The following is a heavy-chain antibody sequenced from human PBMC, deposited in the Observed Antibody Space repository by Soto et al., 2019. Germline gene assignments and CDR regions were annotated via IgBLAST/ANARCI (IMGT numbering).Heavy chain of an antibody. Sequence: VQLVESGGGVVQPGRSLRLSCAASGFTFSSYGMHWVRQAPGKGLEWVAVISYDGSNKYYADSVKGRFTISRDNSKNTLYLQMNSLRAEDTAVYYCAKRGGYSGVDYWGQGTLVTVSS. CDR3: AKRGGYSGVDY. J-gene: IGHJ4*02. V-gene: IGHV3-30*18. CDR1: GFTFSSYG. D-gene: IGHD5-12*01. CDR2: ISYDGSNK.